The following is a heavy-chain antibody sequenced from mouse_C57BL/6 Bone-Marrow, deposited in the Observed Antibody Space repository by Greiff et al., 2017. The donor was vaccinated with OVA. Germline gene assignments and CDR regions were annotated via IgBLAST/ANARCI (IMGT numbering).Heavy chain of an antibody. V-gene: IGHV1-50*01. J-gene: IGHJ1*03. CDR2: IDPSDSYT. D-gene: IGHD1-1*01. Sequence: QVQLQQPGAELVKPGASVKLSCKASGYTFTSYWMQWVKQRPGQGLEWIGEIDPSDSYTNYNPKFKGKATLTVDTSSSTAYMQLSSLTSEDAAVYYGARVVVATRRYFDVWGTGTTVTVSS. CDR3: ARVVVATRRYFDV. CDR1: GYTFTSYW.